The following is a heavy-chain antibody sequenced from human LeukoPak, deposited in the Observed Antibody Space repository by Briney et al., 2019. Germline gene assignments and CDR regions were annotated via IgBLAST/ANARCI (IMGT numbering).Heavy chain of an antibody. V-gene: IGHV3-74*01. J-gene: IGHJ5*02. CDR2: INSDGSST. CDR1: GFTFSSYW. Sequence: GGSLRLSCAAYGFTFSSYWMHWVRQAPGKGLVWVSRINSDGSSTSYADSVKGRFTISRDNAKNTLYLQMNSLRAEDTAVYYCARDPGITMIENNWFDPWGQGTLVTVSS. D-gene: IGHD3-22*01. CDR3: ARDPGITMIENNWFDP.